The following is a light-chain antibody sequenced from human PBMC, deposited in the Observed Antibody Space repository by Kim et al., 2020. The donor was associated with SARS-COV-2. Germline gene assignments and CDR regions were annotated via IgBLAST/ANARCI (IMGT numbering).Light chain of an antibody. Sequence: IQMTQSPSTLSAYVGDRVTITCRASQSISSWLAWYQQKPGKAPNLLIYDASSLESGVPSRFSGRGSGTEFTLTISSLQPDDFATYYCQQYDTDPKNFGQGTKLEI. V-gene: IGKV1-5*01. J-gene: IGKJ2*01. CDR3: QQYDTDPKN. CDR2: DAS. CDR1: QSISSW.